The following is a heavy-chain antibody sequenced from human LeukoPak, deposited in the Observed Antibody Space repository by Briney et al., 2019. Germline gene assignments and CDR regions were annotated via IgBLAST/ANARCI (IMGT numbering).Heavy chain of an antibody. Sequence: GGSLRLSCAPSGFTFSSYAMSCVRHAPRKGLEWVSAISGIGGSTYYADSVKVRFTISRDNAKNTLYLQMNSLRAEDTAVYYCARGPSGYHNTGGQGTLVTVSS. D-gene: IGHD5-12*01. J-gene: IGHJ4*02. V-gene: IGHV3-23*01. CDR1: GFTFSSYA. CDR3: ARGPSGYHNT. CDR2: ISGIGGST.